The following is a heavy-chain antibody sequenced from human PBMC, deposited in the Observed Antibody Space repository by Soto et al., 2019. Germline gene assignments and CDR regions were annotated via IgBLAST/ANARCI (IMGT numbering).Heavy chain of an antibody. V-gene: IGHV4-59*08. CDR3: ARGGGPVVAATGFFDY. J-gene: IGHJ4*02. CDR1: GGSISSYY. CDR2: IYYSGST. D-gene: IGHD2-15*01. Sequence: SEILSLTCTVSGGSISSYYWSWIRQPPGKGLEWIGYIYYSGSTNYNPSLKSRVTISVDTSKNQFSLKLSSVTAADTAVYYCARGGGPVVAATGFFDYWGQGTLVTVSS.